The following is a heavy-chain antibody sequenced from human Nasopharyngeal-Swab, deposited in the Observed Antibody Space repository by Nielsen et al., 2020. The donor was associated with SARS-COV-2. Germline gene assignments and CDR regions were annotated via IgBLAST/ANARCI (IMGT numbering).Heavy chain of an antibody. CDR3: ARDGLDYDFWSAYFMDV. CDR1: EFTFNNYN. J-gene: IGHJ6*02. D-gene: IGHD3-3*01. Sequence: GGSLRLSCAASEFTFNNYNFNWVRQAPGKGLEWVSSISSSSSYIYYADSMKGRFTISRDNAKNSLYLQMNSLRAEDTAVYYCARDGLDYDFWSAYFMDVWGQGTTVTVSS. V-gene: IGHV3-21*01. CDR2: ISSSSSYI.